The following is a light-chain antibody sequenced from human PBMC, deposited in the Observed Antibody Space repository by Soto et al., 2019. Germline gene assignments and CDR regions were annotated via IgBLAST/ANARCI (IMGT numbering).Light chain of an antibody. CDR2: LTS. CDR3: IQALQMPRT. J-gene: IGKJ1*01. CDR1: QSLLHSNGYKY. V-gene: IGKV2-28*01. Sequence: DIVMTQSPLSLPVTPGEPDSISCRSSQSLLHSNGYKYLDGYLQKPGQSPQLLLYLTSTRASGVPDRCSGSGSGTYFTLKISRVEAEDVGVDYGIQALQMPRTFGQGAKVEIK.